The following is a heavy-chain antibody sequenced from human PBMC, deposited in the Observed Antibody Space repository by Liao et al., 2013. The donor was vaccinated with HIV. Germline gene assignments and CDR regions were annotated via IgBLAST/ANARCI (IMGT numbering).Heavy chain of an antibody. CDR1: GGSISSSDCY. V-gene: IGHV4-61*02. J-gene: IGHJ3*02. CDR2: IYTSGST. CDR3: ARTTVVQDAFDI. Sequence: QVQLQESGPGLVKPSQTLSLTCTVSGGSISSSDCYWGWIRQPPGKGLEWIGRIYTSGSTNYNPSLKSRVTISVDTSKNQFSLKLSSVTAADTAVYYCARTTVVQDAFDIWGQGTMVTVSS. D-gene: IGHD4-23*01.